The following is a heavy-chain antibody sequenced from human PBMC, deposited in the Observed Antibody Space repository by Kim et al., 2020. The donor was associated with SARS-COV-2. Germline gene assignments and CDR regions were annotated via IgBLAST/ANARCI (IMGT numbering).Heavy chain of an antibody. CDR1: GFTFSSYG. D-gene: IGHD3-3*01. V-gene: IGHV3-48*04. Sequence: GGSLRLSCAASGFTFSSYGMHWVRQAPGKGLEWVSGISSDGSSIYYADSVKGRFTISRDNAKNTLYLQMNSLRAEDTAVYYCARERDSWNGTSGKSYYYYGMDGWGQGTTVTVSS. CDR2: ISSDGSSI. CDR3: ARERDSWNGTSGKSYYYYGMDG. J-gene: IGHJ6*02.